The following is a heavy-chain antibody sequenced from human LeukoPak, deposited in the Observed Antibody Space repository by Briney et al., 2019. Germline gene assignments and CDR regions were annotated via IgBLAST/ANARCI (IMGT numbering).Heavy chain of an antibody. CDR2: IRDDGSKK. CDR3: ARGRYYGSGPFDP. Sequence: GGSLRLSCAASGFTFSSYGMHWVRQAPGKGLEWVAFIRDDGSKKYYADSVKGRFTISRDNSKNTLYMQMNSLRAEDTAVYYCARGRYYGSGPFDPWGQGTLVTVSS. D-gene: IGHD3-10*01. CDR1: GFTFSSYG. J-gene: IGHJ5*02. V-gene: IGHV3-30*02.